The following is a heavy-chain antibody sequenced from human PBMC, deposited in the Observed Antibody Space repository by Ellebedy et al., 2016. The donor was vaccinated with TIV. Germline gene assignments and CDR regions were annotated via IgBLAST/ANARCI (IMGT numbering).Heavy chain of an antibody. Sequence: SCKVSGDTLTDLSIHWVRQAPGKGLEWVAVISYDGSNKYYADSVKGRFTISRDNSKNTLYLQMNSLRADDTALYYCARLKMYVSPFYAMDVWGQGTAVTVSS. D-gene: IGHD2-8*01. V-gene: IGHV3-30-3*01. CDR2: ISYDGSNK. CDR3: ARLKMYVSPFYAMDV. CDR1: GDTLTDLS. J-gene: IGHJ6*02.